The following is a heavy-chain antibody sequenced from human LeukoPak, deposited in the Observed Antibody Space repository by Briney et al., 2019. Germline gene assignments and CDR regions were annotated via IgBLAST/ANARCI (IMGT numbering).Heavy chain of an antibody. D-gene: IGHD1-26*01. CDR2: IIPIFGTA. J-gene: IGHJ6*02. Sequence: SVKVSCKASGGTFSSYAISWVRQAPGQGLEWMGGIIPIFGTANYAQKFQGRVTITADESTSTAYMELSSLRPEDTAVYYCASRNFRYSGSYGTYYYYGMDVWGQGTTVTVSS. CDR1: GGTFSSYA. V-gene: IGHV1-69*13. CDR3: ASRNFRYSGSYGTYYYYGMDV.